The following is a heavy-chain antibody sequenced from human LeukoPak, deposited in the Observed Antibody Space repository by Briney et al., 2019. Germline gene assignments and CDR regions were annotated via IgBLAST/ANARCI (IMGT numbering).Heavy chain of an antibody. V-gene: IGHV1-69*01. D-gene: IGHD3-3*01. CDR1: GGTFSSYA. CDR2: IIPIFGTA. J-gene: IGHJ3*02. Sequence: SVKVSCKASGGTFSSYAISWVRQAPGQGLEWMGGIIPIFGTANYAQKFQGRVTITADESTSTAYMELSSLRPEDTAVYYCARGKRITIFGVVIYRAFDIWGQGTMVTVSS. CDR3: ARGKRITIFGVVIYRAFDI.